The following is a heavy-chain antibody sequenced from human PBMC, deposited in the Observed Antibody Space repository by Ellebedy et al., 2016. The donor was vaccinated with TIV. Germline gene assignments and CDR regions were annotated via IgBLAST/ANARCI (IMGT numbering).Heavy chain of an antibody. CDR1: GFTFSTYS. V-gene: IGHV3-64D*06. CDR3: VNQLRLGEFSSGDY. CDR2: ISTNGAKT. D-gene: IGHD3-16*02. Sequence: PGGSLRLSCSASGFTFSTYSMHWVRQAPGRGLEYVSSISTNGAKTYYAESVKGRFTISRDNSKNTLYLQMSSLRAEDTAVYYCVNQLRLGEFSSGDYWGQGTLVTVSS. J-gene: IGHJ4*02.